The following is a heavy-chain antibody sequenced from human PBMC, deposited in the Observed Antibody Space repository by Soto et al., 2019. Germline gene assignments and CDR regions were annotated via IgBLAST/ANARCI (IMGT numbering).Heavy chain of an antibody. J-gene: IGHJ4*02. V-gene: IGHV3-11*01. Sequence: QVQLVESGGGLVQPGGSLRLSCAASGFTFSDYSMNWIRQAPGKGLEWLSYISSGGGTIYFADSVKGRFTISRDNAKNSLYLQLNSLRAEDTAVYYCARRLYGDYVFDYWGQGTLVTVSS. CDR2: ISSGGGTI. D-gene: IGHD4-17*01. CDR3: ARRLYGDYVFDY. CDR1: GFTFSDYS.